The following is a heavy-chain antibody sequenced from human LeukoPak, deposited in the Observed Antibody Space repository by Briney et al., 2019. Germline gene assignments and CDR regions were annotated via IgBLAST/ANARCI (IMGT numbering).Heavy chain of an antibody. J-gene: IGHJ4*02. CDR2: IYPGDSDT. CDR1: GYSFTTYW. D-gene: IGHD5-12*01. CDR3: ARRGYDPIIDY. Sequence: GESLKISCMGSGYSFTTYWIGWVRQMPGKGLEWMGIIYPGDSDTRYSPSFQGQVTISSDKSISTAYLQWSSLKASDTAMYYCARRGYDPIIDYWGQGTLVTVSS. V-gene: IGHV5-51*01.